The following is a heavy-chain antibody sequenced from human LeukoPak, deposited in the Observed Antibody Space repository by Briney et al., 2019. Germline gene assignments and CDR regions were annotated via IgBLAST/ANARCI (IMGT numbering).Heavy chain of an antibody. CDR1: GGSISSGGYY. V-gene: IGHV4-31*03. CDR2: IYHSGST. D-gene: IGHD6-6*01. J-gene: IGHJ4*02. Sequence: SETLSLTCTVSGGSISSGGYYWSWIRQHPGKGLEWIGYIYHSGSTYYNPSLKSRVTISVDPSKNQFSLKLSSVTAADTAVYYCASKRGKYSSFGDWGQGTLVTVSS. CDR3: ASKRGKYSSFGD.